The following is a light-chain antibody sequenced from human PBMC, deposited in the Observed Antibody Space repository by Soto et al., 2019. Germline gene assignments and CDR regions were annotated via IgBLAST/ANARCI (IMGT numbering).Light chain of an antibody. CDR1: QSVSSSY. V-gene: IGKV3-20*01. Sequence: EIVLTQFPGTLSLSPGERATLSCRASQSVSSSYLAWFQQKPGQAPRLLIYGASSRATGIPDRFSGRGSGTDFTLTISRLEPEDFAVYYCQNYGSSPTFGQGAKLEIK. CDR3: QNYGSSPT. J-gene: IGKJ2*01. CDR2: GAS.